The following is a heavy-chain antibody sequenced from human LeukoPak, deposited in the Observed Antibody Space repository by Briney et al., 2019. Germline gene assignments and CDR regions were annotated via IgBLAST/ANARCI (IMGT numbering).Heavy chain of an antibody. CDR1: GFTFSSYA. Sequence: GGSLRLSCAASGFTFSSYAMSWVRQAPGKGLEWVSLIGSGGGSTYYADSVKGRFTISRDNSKNTLYLQMNSLRAEDTAVYYCAKESSGRSEYFHHWGQGTLVTVSS. D-gene: IGHD6-19*01. CDR3: AKESSGRSEYFHH. V-gene: IGHV3-23*01. CDR2: IGSGGGST. J-gene: IGHJ1*01.